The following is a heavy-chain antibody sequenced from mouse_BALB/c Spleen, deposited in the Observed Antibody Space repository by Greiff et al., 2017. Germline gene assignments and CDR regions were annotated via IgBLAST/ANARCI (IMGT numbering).Heavy chain of an antibody. CDR2: IYPSDSYT. CDR3: TRDYYAIDY. J-gene: IGHJ4*01. V-gene: IGHV1-69*02. CDR1: GYTFTSYW. Sequence: QVQLQQPGPELVRPGASVTLSCKASGYTFTSYWINWVTQRPGQGLEWIGNIYPSDSYTNYNQKFKDKATLTVDKSSSTAYMQLSSPTSEDSAVYHCTRDYYAIDYWGQGTSVTVAS.